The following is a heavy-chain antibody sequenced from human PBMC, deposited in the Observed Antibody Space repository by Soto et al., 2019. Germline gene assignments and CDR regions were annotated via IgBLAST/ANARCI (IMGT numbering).Heavy chain of an antibody. CDR3: ARCHEVIGGAMDV. D-gene: IGHD2-21*01. J-gene: IGHJ6*02. V-gene: IGHV1-18*01. Sequence: QVQLVQSGAEVKKPGASVKVSCKSSGYRFETYAISWVRPAPGQVLEWMGCIRAYNIDTYYEQTFQERITMATDTSMGTAYRELRSLTSDDTAVYYCARCHEVIGGAMDVWRQGTTVTVSS. CDR2: IRAYNIDT. CDR1: GYRFETYA.